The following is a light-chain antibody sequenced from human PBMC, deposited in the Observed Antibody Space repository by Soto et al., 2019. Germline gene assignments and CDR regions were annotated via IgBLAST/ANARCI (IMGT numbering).Light chain of an antibody. J-gene: IGKJ2*01. CDR2: RAS. CDR3: QHYNFWPHS. Sequence: EILLTQSPGALSVSPGELATLSCRASQSVRDNLAWYQQKPGQALRLLIYRASTRATGVPARFSGSGSGTEFTLTISSLQSEDVSVYFCQHYNFWPHSLGQGTKVDIK. CDR1: QSVRDN. V-gene: IGKV3-15*01.